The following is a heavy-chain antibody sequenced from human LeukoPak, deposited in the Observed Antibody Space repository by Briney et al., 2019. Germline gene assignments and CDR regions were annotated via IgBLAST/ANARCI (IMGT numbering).Heavy chain of an antibody. CDR2: INPSGGST. Sequence: ASVKVSCKASGYTFTIYYMHWVRQAPGQGLEWMGIINPSGGSTSYAQKFQGRVTMTRDTSTSTVYMELSSLRSEDTAVYYCARERSLSSGWYGFDYWGQGTLVTVSS. J-gene: IGHJ4*02. CDR1: GYTFTIYY. CDR3: ARERSLSSGWYGFDY. V-gene: IGHV1-46*01. D-gene: IGHD6-19*01.